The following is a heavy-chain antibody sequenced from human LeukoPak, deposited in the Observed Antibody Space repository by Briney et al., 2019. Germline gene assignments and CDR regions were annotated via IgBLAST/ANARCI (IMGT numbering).Heavy chain of an antibody. V-gene: IGHV3-21*01. CDR2: ISSSSSYI. CDR1: GFTFSSYS. J-gene: IGHJ4*02. CDR3: ARDYYGSGSYFDY. D-gene: IGHD3-10*01. Sequence: GGSLRLSCAASGFTFSSYSMNWVRQAPGKGLEWVSSISSSSSYIYYADSVKGRFTISRDNAKSSLYLQMNSLRAEDTAVYYCARDYYGSGSYFDYWGQGTLVTVSS.